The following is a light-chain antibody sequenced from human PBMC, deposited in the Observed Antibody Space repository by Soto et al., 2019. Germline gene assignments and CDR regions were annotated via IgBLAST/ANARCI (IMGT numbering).Light chain of an antibody. Sequence: IHMTQSPSTLSGSVGDRVTITCRASQTIGSWLAWDHQKPWKAPKLLIYKASTLKSGIPSRFSGSGSGTEFTLIISSLQPDDFATYYCQHYNNYSQAFGQGTKVDI. J-gene: IGKJ1*01. CDR2: KAS. CDR3: QHYNNYSQA. V-gene: IGKV1-5*03. CDR1: QTIGSW.